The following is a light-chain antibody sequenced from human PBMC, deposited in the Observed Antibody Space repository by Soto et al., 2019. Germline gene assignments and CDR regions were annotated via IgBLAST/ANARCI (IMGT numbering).Light chain of an antibody. J-gene: IGLJ1*01. V-gene: IGLV1-40*01. CDR2: GNS. CDR3: QSYDSSLSGRYV. Sequence: QSVLTQPPSVSGAPGQRVTISCTGSSSNIGAGYDVHWYQQLPGTAPKLLIYGNSNRPSGVPDRFSGSKSGTSASLAITGLQAEDEAEYYCQSYDSSLSGRYVFGTGTKLTVL. CDR1: SSNIGAGYD.